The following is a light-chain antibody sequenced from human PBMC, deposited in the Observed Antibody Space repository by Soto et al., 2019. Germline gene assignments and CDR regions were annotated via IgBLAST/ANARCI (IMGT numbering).Light chain of an antibody. CDR1: QTISSS. J-gene: IGKJ1*01. CDR2: KAT. V-gene: IGKV1-5*03. CDR3: QQYSSFWT. Sequence: DIQMTQSPSTLSASVGDRVTITCRASQTISSSLAWYQQKPGKAPNLLIYKATSLESGVPSRFSGSGSGTEFTLTISSVQPDDFATYDCQQYSSFWTFGQGTKVEIK.